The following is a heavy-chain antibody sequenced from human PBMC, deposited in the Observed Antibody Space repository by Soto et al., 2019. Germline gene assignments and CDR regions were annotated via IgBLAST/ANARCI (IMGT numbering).Heavy chain of an antibody. D-gene: IGHD3-22*01. CDR1: GYIFTGYG. V-gene: IGHV1-18*04. Sequence: ASVKVSCRASGYIFTGYGISWVRQAPGQGLEWMGWISPYNGHTEFAQRLQGRLTLTTDTSTSTAFMELSNLRSDDTAVYYCARGGSGYHTGRGFAGTMDVWGQGTTVTVSS. CDR2: ISPYNGHT. CDR3: ARGGSGYHTGRGFAGTMDV. J-gene: IGHJ6*02.